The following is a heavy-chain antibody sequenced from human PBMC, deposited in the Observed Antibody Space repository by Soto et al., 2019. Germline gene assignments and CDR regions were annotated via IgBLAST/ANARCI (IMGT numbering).Heavy chain of an antibody. Sequence: QVQLEQSGAEEKKPGASVMLACKASGYTFTSYVMHWVRQAPGQRPEWMGWINAGNGNTKYSENFQGRVTMTRDTSASTAYMELNSLRSEDTAVYYCATWKGNFDCWGQGTLVTVSS. CDR1: GYTFTSYV. CDR2: INAGNGNT. CDR3: ATWKGNFDC. V-gene: IGHV1-3*05. D-gene: IGHD1-1*01. J-gene: IGHJ4*02.